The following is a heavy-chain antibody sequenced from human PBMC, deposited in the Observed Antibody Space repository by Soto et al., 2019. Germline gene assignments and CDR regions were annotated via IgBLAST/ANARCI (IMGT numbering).Heavy chain of an antibody. CDR1: GFTFSSYA. CDR2: ISYDGSNK. Sequence: QVQLVESGGGVVQPGRSLRLSCAASGFTFSSYAMHWVRQAPGKGLEWVAVISYDGSNKYYADSVEGRFTISRDNSKNTLYLQMNSLRAEDTAVYYCARAGTHDYGDYDFNYYYYGMDVWGQGTTVTVSS. D-gene: IGHD4-17*01. V-gene: IGHV3-30-3*01. CDR3: ARAGTHDYGDYDFNYYYYGMDV. J-gene: IGHJ6*02.